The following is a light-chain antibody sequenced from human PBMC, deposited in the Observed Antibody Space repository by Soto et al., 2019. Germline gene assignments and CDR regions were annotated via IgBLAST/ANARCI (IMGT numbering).Light chain of an antibody. Sequence: DIQMTQSPSSLSASVGDRVTITCRASQSISSYLNWYQQKPGKAPKLLIYTAATLQSGVPLRFSGSVSGTDFTLTISSLQPEDCATYYFQQSYSFPWTFGQGTKVEIK. CDR2: TAA. CDR3: QQSYSFPWT. J-gene: IGKJ1*01. CDR1: QSISSY. V-gene: IGKV1-39*01.